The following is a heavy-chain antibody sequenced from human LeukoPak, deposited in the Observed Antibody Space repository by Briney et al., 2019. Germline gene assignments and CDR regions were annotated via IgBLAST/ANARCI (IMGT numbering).Heavy chain of an antibody. CDR1: GGTFSSYA. D-gene: IGHD3-10*01. J-gene: IGHJ4*02. V-gene: IGHV1-69*05. CDR3: ARDPEHGSGNFDY. Sequence: GSSVKVSCKAPGGTFSSYAISWVRQAPGQGLEWMGRIIPIFGTANYAQKFQGRVTITTDESTSTAYMELSSLRSEDTAVYYCARDPEHGSGNFDYWGQGTLVTVSS. CDR2: IIPIFGTA.